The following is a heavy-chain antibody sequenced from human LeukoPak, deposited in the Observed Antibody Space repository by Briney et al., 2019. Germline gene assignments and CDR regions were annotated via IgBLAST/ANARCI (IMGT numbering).Heavy chain of an antibody. CDR1: GYTFTSYY. J-gene: IGHJ4*02. V-gene: IGHV1-46*01. Sequence: ASVKVSCKASGYTFTSYYMHWVRQAPGQGPEWMGIINPSGGSISYAQKFKGRVTMTRDTSTSTVYMELSSLRSEDTAVYYCVRDRKYYGSGSYSPAYDFDYWGQGTLVTVSS. CDR3: VRDRKYYGSGSYSPAYDFDY. D-gene: IGHD3-10*01. CDR2: INPSGGSI.